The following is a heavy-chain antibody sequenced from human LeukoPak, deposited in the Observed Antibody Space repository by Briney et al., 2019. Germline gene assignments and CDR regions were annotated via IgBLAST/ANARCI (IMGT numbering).Heavy chain of an antibody. CDR3: SRDGGEGGNSAFDI. Sequence: GGSLRLSCAASGFTFSDYIMDWVRQAPGKGLEWVGRIRRGTNSYTTEYAASVKGRFTISRDDSKNSLYLHMNRLKTEDTAVYHCSRDGGEGGNSAFDIWGQGTMVTVSS. V-gene: IGHV3-72*01. J-gene: IGHJ3*02. D-gene: IGHD3-16*01. CDR2: IRRGTNSYTT. CDR1: GFTFSDYI.